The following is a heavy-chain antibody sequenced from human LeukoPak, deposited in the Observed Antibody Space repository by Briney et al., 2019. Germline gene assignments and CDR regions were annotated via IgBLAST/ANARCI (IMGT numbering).Heavy chain of an antibody. CDR3: ARPREYSYGYPGGHWFDP. J-gene: IGHJ5*02. CDR2: INHSGST. D-gene: IGHD5-18*01. Sequence: PSETLSLTCAVYGGSFSGYYWSWVRQPPGKGLEWIGEINHSGSTNYNPSLKSRVTISVDTSKNQFSLKLSSVTAADTAVYYCARPREYSYGYPGGHWFDPWGQGTLVTVSS. CDR1: GGSFSGYY. V-gene: IGHV4-34*01.